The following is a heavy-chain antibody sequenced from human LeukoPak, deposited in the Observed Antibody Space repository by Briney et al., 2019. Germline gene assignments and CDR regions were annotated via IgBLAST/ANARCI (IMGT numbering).Heavy chain of an antibody. CDR2: INSDGSWT. J-gene: IGHJ4*02. CDR3: VSFYETY. D-gene: IGHD2/OR15-2a*01. V-gene: IGHV3-74*01. CDR1: GFIFSDYG. Sequence: PGGSLRLSCAASGFIFSDYGMHWVRQAPGKGLVWVSHINSDGSWTSYADSVKGRFTISKDNAKNTVYLQMNSLRAEDTAVYYCVSFYETYWGRGTLVTVSS.